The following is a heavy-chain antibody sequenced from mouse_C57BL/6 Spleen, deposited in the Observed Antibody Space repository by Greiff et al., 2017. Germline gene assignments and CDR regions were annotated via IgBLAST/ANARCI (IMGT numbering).Heavy chain of an antibody. CDR1: GYAFTNYL. CDR3: ARNTAQATGFDY. D-gene: IGHD3-2*02. CDR2: INPGSGGT. J-gene: IGHJ2*01. Sequence: VQLQQSGAELVRPGTSVKVSCKASGYAFTNYLIEWVKQRPGQGLEWIGVINPGSGGTNYNEKFKGKATLTADKSSSTAYMQLSSLTPEDSAVYFCARNTAQATGFDYWGQGTTLTVSS. V-gene: IGHV1-54*01.